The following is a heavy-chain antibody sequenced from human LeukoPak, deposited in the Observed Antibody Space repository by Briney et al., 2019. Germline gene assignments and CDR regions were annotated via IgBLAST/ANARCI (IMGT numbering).Heavy chain of an antibody. Sequence: PSETLSLTCSVAGGSISTYYWNWIRQTPGKGLEWIGHISYGNTNYNPSLKSRVTISIDTSKNQFSLKLTSVTAADTAIYYCARTASNSAFWVYFPYWGQGTRVTVSS. V-gene: IGHV4-59*01. CDR2: ISYGNT. J-gene: IGHJ1*01. CDR1: GGSISTYY. CDR3: ARTASNSAFWVYFPY. D-gene: IGHD3-16*01.